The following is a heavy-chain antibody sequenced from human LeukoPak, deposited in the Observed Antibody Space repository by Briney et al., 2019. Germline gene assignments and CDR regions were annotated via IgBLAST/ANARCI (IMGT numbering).Heavy chain of an antibody. CDR3: ARDLDYGSGSFSN. Sequence: ASVKVSCKASGYTFTGNYIHWVRQAPGQGLDWMGWINPNSGGTTYAQKFQGRVTMTTDTSISTAYLELNGLRSDDTAVYYCARDLDYGSGSFSNWGQGAIVTVSS. CDR2: INPNSGGT. V-gene: IGHV1-2*02. D-gene: IGHD3-10*01. CDR1: GYTFTGNY. J-gene: IGHJ4*02.